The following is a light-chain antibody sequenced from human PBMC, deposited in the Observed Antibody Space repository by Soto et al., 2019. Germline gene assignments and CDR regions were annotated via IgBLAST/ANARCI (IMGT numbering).Light chain of an antibody. CDR2: DES. J-gene: IGKJ4*01. CDR3: QQYDNLSLT. CDR1: QDISDY. V-gene: IGKV1-33*01. Sequence: DIQMTQSPSSLSASVGDRVTITCPASQDISDYLNWYQQKPGKAPKLLIYDESILETGVPARFSGSGSGTDFTFTISSLQPEDIATYYCQQYDNLSLTFGGGNKVELK.